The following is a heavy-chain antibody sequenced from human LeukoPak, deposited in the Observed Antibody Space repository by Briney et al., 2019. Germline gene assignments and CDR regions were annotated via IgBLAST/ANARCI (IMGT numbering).Heavy chain of an antibody. Sequence: SETLSLTCTVSGGSISSYYWSWIRQPPGKGLEWIGYIFYSGSTNYNPSLKSRVTISVDTSKNQFSLKLSSVTAADTAVYYCARDRPSGWLGTGYFDYWGQGTLVTVSS. V-gene: IGHV4-59*12. CDR2: IFYSGST. CDR3: ARDRPSGWLGTGYFDY. D-gene: IGHD6-19*01. CDR1: GGSISSYY. J-gene: IGHJ4*02.